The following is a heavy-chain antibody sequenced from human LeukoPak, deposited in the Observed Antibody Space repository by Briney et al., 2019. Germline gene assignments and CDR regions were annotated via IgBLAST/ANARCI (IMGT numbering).Heavy chain of an antibody. CDR1: GFTFSNTW. Sequence: VGSLRLSCAASGFTFSNTWMTWVRQAPGKGLEWVGRIKSKSNGGTTDYAAPVKGRFTISRDDSKNTLYLQMSSLQMEDTAVYYCSTWGVGAPDYWGQGTLVTVSS. CDR3: STWGVGAPDY. V-gene: IGHV3-15*01. D-gene: IGHD1-26*01. J-gene: IGHJ4*02. CDR2: IKSKSNGGTT.